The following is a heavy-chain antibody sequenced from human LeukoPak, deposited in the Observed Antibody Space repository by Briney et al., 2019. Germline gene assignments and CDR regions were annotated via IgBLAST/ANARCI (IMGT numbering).Heavy chain of an antibody. Sequence: GGSLRLSCAASGFTFSNTWMNWVRQAPGKGLEWVGRIKSKTDGGATDYAAPVKGRFTISRDDSKNTLYLQMNSLKTEDTAVYYCTTGRLWGPFDYWGQGTLVTVSS. V-gene: IGHV3-15*07. CDR3: TTGRLWGPFDY. CDR1: GFTFSNTW. D-gene: IGHD7-27*01. CDR2: IKSKTDGGAT. J-gene: IGHJ4*02.